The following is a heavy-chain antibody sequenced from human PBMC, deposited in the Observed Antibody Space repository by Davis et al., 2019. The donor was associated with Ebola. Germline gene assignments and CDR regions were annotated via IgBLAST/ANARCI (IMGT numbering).Heavy chain of an antibody. CDR3: ARGPKYSGYDWDNWFDP. J-gene: IGHJ5*02. Sequence: PGGSLRLSCAASGFTFSSYGMHWVRQAPGKGLEWVAVIWYDGSNKYYADSVKGRFTISRDNSKNTLYLQMNSLRAEDTAVYYCARGPKYSGYDWDNWFDPWGQGTVVTVSS. V-gene: IGHV3-33*01. CDR1: GFTFSSYG. D-gene: IGHD5-12*01. CDR2: IWYDGSNK.